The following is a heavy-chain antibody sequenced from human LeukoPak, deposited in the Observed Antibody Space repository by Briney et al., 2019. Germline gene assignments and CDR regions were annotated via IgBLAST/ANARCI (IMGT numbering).Heavy chain of an antibody. Sequence: ASVKVSCKTSGYTFTAFFIHWVRQAPGQGLEWMGWLNPNSGGTNYAQKFQGRVAMTRDTSISTAYMELSRLRSDDTAVYFCARVGAAYQDSNYWGQGTLVTVSS. CDR2: LNPNSGGT. J-gene: IGHJ4*02. D-gene: IGHD1-26*01. V-gene: IGHV1-2*02. CDR1: GYTFTAFF. CDR3: ARVGAAYQDSNY.